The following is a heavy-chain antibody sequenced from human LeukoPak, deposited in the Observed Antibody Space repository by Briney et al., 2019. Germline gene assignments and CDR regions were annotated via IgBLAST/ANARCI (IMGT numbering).Heavy chain of an antibody. CDR2: IHSGGRT. Sequence: GGSLRLSCAASGFTFSNNYLSWVRQPPGKGLEWVSVIHSGGRTKYADSVRDRFTISRDTDKNTVYLQMNSLRAEDTAVYYCARDLVATYLYYFDYWGQGTLVTVSS. CDR3: ARDLVATYLYYFDY. J-gene: IGHJ4*02. D-gene: IGHD5-12*01. V-gene: IGHV3-66*01. CDR1: GFTFSNNY.